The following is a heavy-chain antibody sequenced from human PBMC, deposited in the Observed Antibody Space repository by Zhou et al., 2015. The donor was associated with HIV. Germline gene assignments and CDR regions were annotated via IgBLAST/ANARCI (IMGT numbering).Heavy chain of an antibody. Sequence: QVHLVQSGAEVKKPGASVKVSCKASGYAFSSYGITWVRQAPGQGLEWVGGIIPIFGTANYAQKFQGRVTITADESTSTAYMELSSLRSEDTAVYYCARGGVAATADIQHWGQGTLVTVSS. V-gene: IGHV1-69*13. J-gene: IGHJ1*01. CDR2: IIPIFGTA. D-gene: IGHD2-15*01. CDR3: ARGGVAATADIQH. CDR1: GYAFSSYG.